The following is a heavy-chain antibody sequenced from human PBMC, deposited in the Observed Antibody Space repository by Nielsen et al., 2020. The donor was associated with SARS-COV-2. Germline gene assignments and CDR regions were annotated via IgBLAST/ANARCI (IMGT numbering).Heavy chain of an antibody. D-gene: IGHD2-2*01. CDR1: GGSISNYY. Sequence: SETLSLTCTVSGGSISNYYWSWIRQPPGKGLEWIGYIYYSGTTNINPSLKSRVTISVDTSKNEVSLRLSSVTAADTAVYYCARHEGYANTWYPDYWGQGVLVTVSS. J-gene: IGHJ4*02. V-gene: IGHV4-59*08. CDR3: ARHEGYANTWYPDY. CDR2: IYYSGTT.